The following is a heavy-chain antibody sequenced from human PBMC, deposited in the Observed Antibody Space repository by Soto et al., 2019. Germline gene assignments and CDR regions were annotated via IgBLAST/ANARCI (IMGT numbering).Heavy chain of an antibody. J-gene: IGHJ6*02. CDR2: IYPGDSDT. CDR3: ARRSFVHYDLREGNYGMDV. Sequence: PGESLKISCKGSGYSFTSYWIGWVRQMPGKGLEWMGIIYPGDSDTRYSPSFQGQVTISADKSISTAYLQWSSLKASDTAMYYCARRSFVHYDLREGNYGMDVWGQRTTVTGSS. V-gene: IGHV5-51*01. CDR1: GYSFTSYW. D-gene: IGHD5-12*01.